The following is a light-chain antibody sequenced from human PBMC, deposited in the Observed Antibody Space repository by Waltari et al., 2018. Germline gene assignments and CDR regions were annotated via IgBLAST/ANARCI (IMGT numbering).Light chain of an antibody. CDR2: DAS. CDR1: QNIGRH. V-gene: IGKV3-11*01. CDR3: QQRSTWPLT. J-gene: IGKJ4*01. Sequence: EIVLTQSPATLSLSPGERATLSCWASQNIGRHLAWYQQRPGQAPSLVIDDASNRATGIPARFSGSGSGTDFTLIISSLEPEDFAVYYCQQRSTWPLTFGGGTKVDIK.